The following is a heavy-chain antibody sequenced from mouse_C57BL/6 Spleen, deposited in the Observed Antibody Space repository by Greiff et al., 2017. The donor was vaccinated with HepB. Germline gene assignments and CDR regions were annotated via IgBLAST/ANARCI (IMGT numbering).Heavy chain of an antibody. D-gene: IGHD2-3*01. V-gene: IGHV5-4*01. CDR2: ISDGGSYT. CDR1: GFTFSSYA. CDR3: ARVDGYYGDY. J-gene: IGHJ2*01. Sequence: EVQLVESGGGLVKPGGSLKLSCAASGFTFSSYAMSWVRQTPEKRLEWVATISDGGSYTDYPDNVKGRFTISRDNAKNNLYLQMSHLKSEDTAMYYCARVDGYYGDYWGHGTTLTVSS.